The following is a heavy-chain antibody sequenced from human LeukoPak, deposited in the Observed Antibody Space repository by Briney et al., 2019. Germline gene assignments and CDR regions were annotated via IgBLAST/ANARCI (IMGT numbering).Heavy chain of an antibody. Sequence: GGSLRLSCAASGFTLSDYYMSWIRQAPGKGLEWVSYIRGSGSAIKYADSVKGRFTISRDNAKNSLYLQMNSLRAEDTALYYCARTYDYVWGSYRYTPQPFDYWGQGTLVTVSS. V-gene: IGHV3-11*01. D-gene: IGHD3-16*02. CDR3: ARTYDYVWGSYRYTPQPFDY. CDR1: GFTLSDYY. J-gene: IGHJ4*02. CDR2: IRGSGSAI.